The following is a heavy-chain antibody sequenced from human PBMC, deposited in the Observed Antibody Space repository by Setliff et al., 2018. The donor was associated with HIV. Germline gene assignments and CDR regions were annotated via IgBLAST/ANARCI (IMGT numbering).Heavy chain of an antibody. Sequence: PSETLSLTCTVSGGSISSSTYYWGWIRQPPGKGLEWIGNIYHSGSTYYNPYLKSRVTISVDTSKNQFSLKLRSVTAADTAVYYCARGHGSGSPANWFDPWGQGTLVTVSS. D-gene: IGHD3-10*01. CDR2: IYHSGST. V-gene: IGHV4-39*07. J-gene: IGHJ5*02. CDR1: GGSISSSTYY. CDR3: ARGHGSGSPANWFDP.